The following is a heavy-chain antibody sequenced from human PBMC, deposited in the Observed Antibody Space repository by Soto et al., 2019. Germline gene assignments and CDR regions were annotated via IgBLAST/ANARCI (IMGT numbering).Heavy chain of an antibody. J-gene: IGHJ4*02. CDR1: GDTFSFYT. V-gene: IGHV1-69*02. CDR3: AASYGSGYRAFDY. D-gene: IGHD3-10*01. CDR2: VNPIVSMS. Sequence: QVQLVQSGAEVKKPGSSVKVSCKASGDTFSFYTINWVRQAPGLGLEWMGRVNPIVSMSNYAQKFQGRVTITADKSTNTAYTQLSSLRSEDTAIYYGAASYGSGYRAFDYWGQGALVTVSS.